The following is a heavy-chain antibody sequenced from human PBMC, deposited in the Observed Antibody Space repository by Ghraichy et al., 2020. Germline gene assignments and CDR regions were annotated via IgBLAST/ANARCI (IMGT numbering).Heavy chain of an antibody. CDR1: GFDFTRYA. D-gene: IGHD4-23*01. V-gene: IGHV3-23*01. J-gene: IGHJ4*02. CDR2: IGDSGSRT. CDR3: AKEIRGSASLDY. Sequence: GGSLRLSCAASGFDFTRYAMTWVRQAPGKGLEWVSTIGDSGSRTHYVDSVKGRFTVSRDNSRSALYLQLNSLRTEDTAVYYCAKEIRGSASLDYCGQGTLVTVSS.